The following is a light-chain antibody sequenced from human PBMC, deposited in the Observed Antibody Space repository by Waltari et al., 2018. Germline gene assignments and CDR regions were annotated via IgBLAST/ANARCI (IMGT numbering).Light chain of an antibody. CDR2: DAS. CDR3: QQRSDWPPALT. Sequence: EIVLTQSPATLSLSPGERATLSCRASPNIRTYLAWYQQKPGQAPRLLIYDASNRATGIPARFSGTGSGTDFTLTISSLEPEDFAVYYCQQRSDWPPALTFGGGTKVEIK. CDR1: PNIRTY. V-gene: IGKV3-11*01. J-gene: IGKJ4*01.